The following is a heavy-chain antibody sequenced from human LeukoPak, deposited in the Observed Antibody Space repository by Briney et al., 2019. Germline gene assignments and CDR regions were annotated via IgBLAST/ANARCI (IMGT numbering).Heavy chain of an antibody. CDR3: AKTEKQWQIAAFDI. CDR2: IIGSGGIT. Sequence: GGSVRLYCAASGFTFSTYAMSWVRQAPGKGLEWVSSIIGSGGITYYADSVKGRFTISRDNSKNTLYLQMNSLRAEDTAIYYCAKTEKQWQIAAFDIWGQGTMVTLSS. D-gene: IGHD6-19*01. V-gene: IGHV3-23*01. J-gene: IGHJ3*02. CDR1: GFTFSTYA.